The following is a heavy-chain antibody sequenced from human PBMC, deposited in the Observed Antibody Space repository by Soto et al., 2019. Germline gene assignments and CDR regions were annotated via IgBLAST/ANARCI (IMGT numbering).Heavy chain of an antibody. D-gene: IGHD3-3*01. Sequence: QITLKEAGPTLVKPTQTLTLTCTFSGFSLSTTGEGVFWIRQPPGKAPEWLALVHWNDDKRYRPSLRPRLTIWQDTSRNQVVLSLSNFDPVDMGSLYCALRRFGDTSPDYIGLDVWGQGTTVIVSS. CDR1: GFSLSTTGEG. CDR3: ALRRFGDTSPDYIGLDV. V-gene: IGHV2-5*01. J-gene: IGHJ6*01. CDR2: VHWNDDK.